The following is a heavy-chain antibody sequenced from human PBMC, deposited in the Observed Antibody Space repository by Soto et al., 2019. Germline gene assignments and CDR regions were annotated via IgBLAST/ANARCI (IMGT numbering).Heavy chain of an antibody. Sequence: ASVKVSCKASGYTFTSYYMHWVRQAPGQGLEWMGIINPSGGSTSYAQKFQGRVTMTRDTSTSTVYMELSSLRSEDTAVYYCARDLVGVVVAVTKIEFNRFHPYYYYGMDVWGQGTTVTVSS. J-gene: IGHJ6*02. CDR2: INPSGGST. V-gene: IGHV1-46*01. CDR3: ARDLVGVVVAVTKIEFNRFHPYYYYGMDV. CDR1: GYTFTSYY. D-gene: IGHD2-15*01.